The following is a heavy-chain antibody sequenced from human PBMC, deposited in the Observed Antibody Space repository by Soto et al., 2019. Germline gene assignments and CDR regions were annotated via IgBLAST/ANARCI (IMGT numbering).Heavy chain of an antibody. CDR1: DGSISSYY. CDR3: ARHVGEYCSSTSCYGSFDY. J-gene: IGHJ4*02. V-gene: IGHV4-59*08. CDR2: IYYSGST. D-gene: IGHD2-2*01. Sequence: SETLSLTCPVSDGSISSYYWSWIRQPPGKGLEWIGYIYYSGSTNYNPSLKSRVTISVDTSKNQFSLKLSSVTAADTAVYYCARHVGEYCSSTSCYGSFDYWGQGTLVTVSS.